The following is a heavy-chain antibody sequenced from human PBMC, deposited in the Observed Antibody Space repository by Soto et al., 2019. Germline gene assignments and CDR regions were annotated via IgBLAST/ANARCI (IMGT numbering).Heavy chain of an antibody. CDR1: GFTFSSYA. D-gene: IGHD5-12*01. Sequence: PGGSLRLSCAASGFTFSSYAMSWVRQAPGKGLEWVSAISGSGGSTYYADSVKGRFTISRDNSKNTLYLQMNSLRAEDTAVYYCAKFLGFFGDGYNWSYFDYWGQGTLVTVSS. CDR3: AKFLGFFGDGYNWSYFDY. CDR2: ISGSGGST. V-gene: IGHV3-23*01. J-gene: IGHJ4*02.